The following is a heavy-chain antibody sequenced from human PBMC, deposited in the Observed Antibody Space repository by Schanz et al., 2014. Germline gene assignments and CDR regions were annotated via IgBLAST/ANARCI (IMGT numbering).Heavy chain of an antibody. Sequence: VQLVESGGGLVKPGESLRLSCAASGFSLSSYNMNWVRQAPGKGLEWVSSISSSSSYIYYADSVKGRFTISRDNAKSSLFLQMNSLRADDTAVYYCARDMLRRYGALEIWGRGTMVTVSS. V-gene: IGHV3-21*06. CDR2: ISSSSSYI. D-gene: IGHD2-8*01. CDR1: GFSLSSYN. CDR3: ARDMLRRYGALEI. J-gene: IGHJ3*02.